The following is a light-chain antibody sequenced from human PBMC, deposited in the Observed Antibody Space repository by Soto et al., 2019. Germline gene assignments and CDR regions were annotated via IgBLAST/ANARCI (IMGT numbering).Light chain of an antibody. J-gene: IGKJ4*01. CDR3: QQYGSSPTLT. Sequence: EIVLTQSPGTLSLSPGERATLSCRASQSVSSSYLAWYQQKPGQAPRLLISGASIRATGIPDRFSGSGSGTDFTLTISRLEPEDFAVYYCQQYGSSPTLTFGGGTKVEIK. CDR1: QSVSSSY. CDR2: GAS. V-gene: IGKV3-20*01.